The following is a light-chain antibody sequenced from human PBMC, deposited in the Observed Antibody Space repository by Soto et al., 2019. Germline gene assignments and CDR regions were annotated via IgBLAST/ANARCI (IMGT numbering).Light chain of an antibody. CDR3: LQYGSSPST. J-gene: IGKJ2*01. Sequence: EIVLTQSPATLSLSPGERATLSCGASQSGSSSYLAWYQQKPGLAPRLLIYDASSRATGIPDRFSGSGAGTDFTLTISSLEPEDFTVYYCLQYGSSPSTFGQGNKLEIK. CDR2: DAS. CDR1: QSGSSSY. V-gene: IGKV3D-20*01.